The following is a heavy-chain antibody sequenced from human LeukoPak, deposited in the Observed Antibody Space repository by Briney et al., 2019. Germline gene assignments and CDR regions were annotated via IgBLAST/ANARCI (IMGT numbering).Heavy chain of an antibody. CDR1: GGSISTYS. CDR2: ISRSGTT. V-gene: IGHV4-59*08. D-gene: IGHD6-19*01. J-gene: IGHJ4*02. Sequence: PSETLSLTCIVSGGSISTYSWNWIRQSPGKGLEWVGYISRSGTTSYDSYFRSRVTISVDTSNNQLSQKLTSVTAAGTAVYYCARWDDSAWAFGNWGPGTLVTVSS. CDR3: ARWDDSAWAFGN.